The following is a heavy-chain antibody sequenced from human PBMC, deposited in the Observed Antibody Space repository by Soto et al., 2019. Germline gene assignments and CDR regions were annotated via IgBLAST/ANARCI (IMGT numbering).Heavy chain of an antibody. V-gene: IGHV3-53*01. CDR1: GFTFSNAW. Sequence: AGGSLRLSCAASGFTFSNAWMSWVRQAPGKGLEWVSVIYSGGSTYYADSVKGRFTISRDNSKNTLYLQMNSLRAEDTAVYYCAVLNSLDYWGQRTLVTVSS. D-gene: IGHD1-1*01. CDR3: AVLNSLDY. CDR2: IYSGGST. J-gene: IGHJ4*02.